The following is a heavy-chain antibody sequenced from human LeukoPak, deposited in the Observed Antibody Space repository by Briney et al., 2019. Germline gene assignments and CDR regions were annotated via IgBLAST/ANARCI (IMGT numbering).Heavy chain of an antibody. CDR1: GYSFTSYW. CDR2: IYPGDSDT. J-gene: IGHJ3*02. V-gene: IGHV5-51*01. Sequence: GESLKISCKGSGYSFTSYWIGWVRQMPGKGLEWMGIIYPGDSDTRYSPSFQGQVTISADKSISTAYLQWSSLKASDTAMYYCARGGDCSSTSCYYRYDAFDIWGQGTMVTVSS. CDR3: ARGGDCSSTSCYYRYDAFDI. D-gene: IGHD2-2*01.